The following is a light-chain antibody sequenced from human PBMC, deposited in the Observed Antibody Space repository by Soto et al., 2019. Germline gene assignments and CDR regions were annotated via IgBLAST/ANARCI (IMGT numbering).Light chain of an antibody. V-gene: IGLV2-14*01. J-gene: IGLJ1*01. CDR2: DVN. CDR3: SSYTGSSTFV. Sequence: QSALTQPASVSGSPGQSITISCTGTSSDVGGYNYVSCYQQLPGKAPKLMIYDVNNRSSGVSNRFSGSTSGNTASLTISGLQAEDEADYYGSSYTGSSTFVFGTGTKVTVL. CDR1: SSDVGGYNY.